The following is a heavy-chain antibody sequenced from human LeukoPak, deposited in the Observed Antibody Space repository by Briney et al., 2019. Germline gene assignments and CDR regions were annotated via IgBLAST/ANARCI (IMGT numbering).Heavy chain of an antibody. V-gene: IGHV4-39*07. Sequence: KPSETLSLTCTVSGGSISSSSYYWGWIRQPPGKGLEWIGSIYYSGSTYYNPSLKSRVTISVDTSKNQFSLKLSSVTAADTAVYYCARPSYYDSSGYDYWGQGTLVTVSS. CDR1: GGSISSSSYY. J-gene: IGHJ4*02. CDR2: IYYSGST. D-gene: IGHD3-22*01. CDR3: ARPSYYDSSGYDY.